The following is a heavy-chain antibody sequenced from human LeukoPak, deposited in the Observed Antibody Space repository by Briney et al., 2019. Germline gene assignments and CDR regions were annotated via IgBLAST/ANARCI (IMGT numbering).Heavy chain of an antibody. V-gene: IGHV3-7*01. Sequence: GGSLRLSCAASGFTFSSYWMSWVRQAPGKGLEWVANIKQDGSEKYYVDSVKGRFTISRDNAKNSLYLQMNSLRVEDTAYHSEMDEHDYWGQGTLVTVSS. CDR3: MDEHDY. J-gene: IGHJ4*02. D-gene: IGHD1-14*01. CDR2: IKQDGSEK. CDR1: GFTFSSYW.